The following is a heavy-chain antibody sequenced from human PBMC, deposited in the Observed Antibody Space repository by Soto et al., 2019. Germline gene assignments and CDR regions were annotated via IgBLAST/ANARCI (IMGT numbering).Heavy chain of an antibody. Sequence: EVQLVESGGGLVKSGGSLRLSCAASGFSFSNAWMNWGRQAPGKGLEWVGRIKRKIDGEKTDYAAPVKGRFTISRDDSKNTLSLQMNSLKADDTAVYYCTTGSVEGVWGQGTTVTVSS. V-gene: IGHV3-15*07. CDR3: TTGSVEGV. CDR1: GFSFSNAW. J-gene: IGHJ6*02. CDR2: IKRKIDGEKT.